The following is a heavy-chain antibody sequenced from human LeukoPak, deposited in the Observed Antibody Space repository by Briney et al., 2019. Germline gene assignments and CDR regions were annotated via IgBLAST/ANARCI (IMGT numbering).Heavy chain of an antibody. CDR3: AKDGGLWVSAHWGDS. CDR1: GFTFSSYT. D-gene: IGHD7-27*01. CDR2: ITTSDGNT. J-gene: IGHJ4*02. V-gene: IGHV3-23*01. Sequence: GGSLRLSCAASGFTFSSYTMSWVRQAPGKGLEWVSTITTSDGNTYYADSVKGRFTVSRDNSKNTLYLQMNSLGAEDTAVYYCAKDGGLWVSAHWGDSWGRGTLVTVSS.